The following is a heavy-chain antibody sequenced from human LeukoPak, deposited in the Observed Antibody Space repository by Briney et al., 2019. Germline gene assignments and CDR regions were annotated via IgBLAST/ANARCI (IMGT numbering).Heavy chain of an antibody. CDR1: GFTVSSNY. V-gene: IGHV3-66*02. D-gene: IGHD6-13*01. J-gene: IGHJ6*04. CDR2: IYSGGST. Sequence: GGSLRLSCAASGFTVSSNYMSWVRQAPGKGLEWVSVIYSGGSTYYADSVKGRFTISRDNSKNTLYLQMNSLRAEDAAVYYCARDPPIAAAAVWGKGTTVTVSS. CDR3: ARDPPIAAAAV.